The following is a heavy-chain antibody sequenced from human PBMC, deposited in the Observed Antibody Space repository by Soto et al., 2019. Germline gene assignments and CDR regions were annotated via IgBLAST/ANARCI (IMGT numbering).Heavy chain of an antibody. CDR2: IIPMFGTP. J-gene: IGHJ6*02. V-gene: IGHV1-69*01. CDR3: ARRRRDRTFYHGLAV. D-gene: IGHD3-22*01. CDR1: GGTFSIYA. Sequence: QVQLVQSGAELKKPGSSVKVSCKASGGTFSIYAISWVRQAPGQGLEWLGGIIPMFGTPNYAQKFQGRVTISADESTTTPYLELSSLRSADTAVYFCARRRRDRTFYHGLAVWGQGTTVTVSS.